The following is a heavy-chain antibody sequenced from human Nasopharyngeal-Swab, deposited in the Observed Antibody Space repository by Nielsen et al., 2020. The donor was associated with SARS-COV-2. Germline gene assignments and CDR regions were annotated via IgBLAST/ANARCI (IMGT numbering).Heavy chain of an antibody. Sequence: GSLRLSCSGSGASIRDYYWSWIRQPPGKGLEYIGYIDYSGNTNYNPALKSRVDISIDTSKTQFSLTLRSVTAADTAVYYCARDHSSLTYYYFYGVDVWGQGTTVTVSS. CDR3: ARDHSSLTYYYFYGVDV. V-gene: IGHV4-59*13. D-gene: IGHD2-15*01. J-gene: IGHJ6*02. CDR1: GASIRDYY. CDR2: IDYSGNT.